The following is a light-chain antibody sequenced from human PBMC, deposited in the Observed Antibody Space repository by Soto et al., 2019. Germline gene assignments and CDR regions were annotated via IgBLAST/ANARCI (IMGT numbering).Light chain of an antibody. Sequence: DIQMTQSPSTLSASVRDRFTITCRASQGISTYLNWYQQKPGKAPKPLIYAASTLQSGVPSRLSGSGSGPDFTLTISSLQPEDFATYYCQQANSFPLPLGQGTRLEIK. J-gene: IGKJ5*01. V-gene: IGKV1-12*01. CDR1: QGISTY. CDR2: AAS. CDR3: QQANSFPLP.